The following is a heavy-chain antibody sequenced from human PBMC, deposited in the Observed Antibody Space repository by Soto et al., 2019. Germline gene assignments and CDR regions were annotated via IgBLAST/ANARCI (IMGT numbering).Heavy chain of an antibody. Sequence: QVQLVQSAAEVKNPGASVNVSCKASGYTFSNFAIGWVRQAPGQGLEWMGCISGYNGYTNYAQNLQGRVTITADTSTSTGYMELRGLRSDDTAVYYCAREVASRGGQYDYWGQGTLVTVSS. J-gene: IGHJ4*02. CDR3: AREVASRGGQYDY. D-gene: IGHD5-12*01. CDR1: GYTFSNFA. CDR2: ISGYNGYT. V-gene: IGHV1-18*01.